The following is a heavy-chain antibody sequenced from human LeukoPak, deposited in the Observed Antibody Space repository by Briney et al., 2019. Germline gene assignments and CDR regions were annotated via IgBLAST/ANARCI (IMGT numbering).Heavy chain of an antibody. V-gene: IGHV1-69*04. Sequence: ASVKVSCKASGGTFSSYAISWVRQAPGQGLEWMGRIIPILGIANYAQKFQGRVTITADKSTSTAYMELSSLRSEDTAVYYCARDREYSSSWYDPYFDYWGQGTLVTVPS. CDR2: IIPILGIA. J-gene: IGHJ4*02. CDR1: GGTFSSYA. D-gene: IGHD6-13*01. CDR3: ARDREYSSSWYDPYFDY.